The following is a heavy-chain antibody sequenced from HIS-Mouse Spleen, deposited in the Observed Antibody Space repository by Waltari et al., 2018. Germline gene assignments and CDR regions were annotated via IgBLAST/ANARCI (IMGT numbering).Heavy chain of an antibody. CDR1: GFTFSSSG. CDR2: ISYDGSNK. D-gene: IGHD4-17*01. J-gene: IGHJ3*02. CDR3: AKYDTVTDAFDI. Sequence: QVQLVESGGGVVQPGRSLRLPCAASGFTFSSSGKHWVRQAPGKGLEWVAVISYDGSNKYYADSVKGRFTISRDNSKNTLYLQMNSLRAEDTAVYYCAKYDTVTDAFDIWGQGTMVTVSS. V-gene: IGHV3-30*18.